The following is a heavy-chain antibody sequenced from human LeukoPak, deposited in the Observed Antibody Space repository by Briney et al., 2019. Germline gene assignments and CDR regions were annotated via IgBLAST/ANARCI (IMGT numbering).Heavy chain of an antibody. CDR3: ARLSSMVRGVDNWFDP. CDR2: IYPGDSDT. Sequence: GESLKISCKGSGYSFTSYWIGWVRHMPGKGLEWMGIIYPGDSDTRYSPSFQGQVTISADKSISTAYLQWSSLKASDTAIYYCARLSSMVRGVDNWFDPWGQGTLVTVSS. V-gene: IGHV5-51*01. CDR1: GYSFTSYW. J-gene: IGHJ5*02. D-gene: IGHD3-10*01.